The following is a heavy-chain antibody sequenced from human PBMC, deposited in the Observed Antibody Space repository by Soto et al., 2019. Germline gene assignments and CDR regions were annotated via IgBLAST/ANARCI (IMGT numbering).Heavy chain of an antibody. CDR3: SHRATMTIFGLISENGIWFDP. CDR1: GFSLSTSGAA. V-gene: IGHV2-5*02. CDR2: ISWDGDK. D-gene: IGHD3-3*01. Sequence: QINLIESGPTLVKPTQTLTLTCTFSGFSLSTSGAAVGWVRQPPGRALEWLALISWDGDKRYNESLVNRLTITKDTSINQVALKLTNVDPPHTATYYCSHRATMTIFGLISENGIWFDPWGQGTRVIVSS. J-gene: IGHJ5*02.